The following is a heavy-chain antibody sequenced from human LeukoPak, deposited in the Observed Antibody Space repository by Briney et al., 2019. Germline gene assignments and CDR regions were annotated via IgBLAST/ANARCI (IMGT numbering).Heavy chain of an antibody. CDR3: AKVQGYDFWSD. CDR1: GFTFSSYA. CDR2: ISGSGGST. V-gene: IGHV3-23*01. J-gene: IGHJ4*02. D-gene: IGHD3-3*01. Sequence: GGSLRLSCAASGFTFSSYAMSWVRQAPGKGLEWVSAISGSGGSTYYADSVKGRFTISRDNSKNTPYLQMNSLRAEDTAVYYCAKVQGYDFWSDWGQGTLVTVSS.